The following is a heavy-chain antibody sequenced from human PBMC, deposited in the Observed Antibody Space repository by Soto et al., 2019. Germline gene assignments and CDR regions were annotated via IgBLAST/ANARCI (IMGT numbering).Heavy chain of an antibody. V-gene: IGHV3-23*01. CDR1: GFTFGSYA. CDR3: ARRSSGWYFDY. D-gene: IGHD6-19*01. Sequence: EVPLLESGGGLVQPGGSLRLSCAASGFTFGSYALSWVPQAPGKGLEWVSAISGSGGSTYYADSVKGRFTISRDNSKNTLYLQMNSLRAEDTAVYYCARRSSGWYFDYWGQGTLVTVSS. J-gene: IGHJ4*02. CDR2: ISGSGGST.